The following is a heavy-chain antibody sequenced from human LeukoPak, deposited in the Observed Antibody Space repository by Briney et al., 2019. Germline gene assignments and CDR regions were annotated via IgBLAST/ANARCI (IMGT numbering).Heavy chain of an antibody. CDR1: GGSISNYF. CDR3: ARSLVAVATPYYFDY. V-gene: IGHV4-59*01. Sequence: SETLSLTCTVSGGSISNYFWSWIRQPPGKGLEWIGYIYYIGTTNYNPSPTGRITISIDTSKNQFSLKLSSVTAADTAVYYCARSLVAVATPYYFDYWGQGTLVTVSS. CDR2: IYYIGTT. J-gene: IGHJ4*02. D-gene: IGHD2-15*01.